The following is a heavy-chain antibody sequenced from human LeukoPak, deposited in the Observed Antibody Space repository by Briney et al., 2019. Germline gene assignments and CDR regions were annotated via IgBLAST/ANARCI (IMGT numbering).Heavy chain of an antibody. CDR1: GFTVSSNY. V-gene: IGHV3-48*02. Sequence: GGSLRLSCAASGFTVSSNYMSWVRQAPGKGLEWVSYNSSSSSNIYYADSVKGRFTISRDNAKNSLYLQMNSLRDEDTAVYYCARRAGYFDLWGRGTLVTVSS. CDR2: NSSSSSNI. J-gene: IGHJ2*01. CDR3: ARRAGYFDL.